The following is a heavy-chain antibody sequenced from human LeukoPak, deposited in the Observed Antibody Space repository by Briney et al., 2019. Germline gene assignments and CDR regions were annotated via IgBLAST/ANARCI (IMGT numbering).Heavy chain of an antibody. CDR3: ARDHETYNYGYFDY. V-gene: IGHV3-21*01. CDR1: GFTFSSYS. Sequence: GGSLRLSCAASGFTFSSYSMNWVRQVPGKGLEWVSSISSSSSYIYYADSVKGRFTISKDNAKNSLYLQMNSLRAEDTAVYYCARDHETYNYGYFDYWGQGTLVTVSS. J-gene: IGHJ4*02. D-gene: IGHD5-18*01. CDR2: ISSSSSYI.